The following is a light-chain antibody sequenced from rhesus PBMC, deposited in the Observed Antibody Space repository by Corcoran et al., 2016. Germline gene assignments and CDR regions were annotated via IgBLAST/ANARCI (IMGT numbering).Light chain of an antibody. CDR3: QQHHTTPRT. CDR2: KAS. CDR1: QDSGTW. J-gene: IGKJ1*01. V-gene: IGKV1-21*01. Sequence: DIQMTQSPSSLSASVGDRVTITCRTSQDSGTWLAWYQQKPGKAPTLLFYKASTLQSGVPSRFSGSGSGTEFTLTISSLQPEDVATYYCQQHHTTPRTFGQGTKVEIK.